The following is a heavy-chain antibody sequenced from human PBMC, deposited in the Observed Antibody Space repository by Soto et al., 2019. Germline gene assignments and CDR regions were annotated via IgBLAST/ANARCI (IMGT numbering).Heavy chain of an antibody. J-gene: IGHJ3*02. D-gene: IGHD3-3*01. V-gene: IGHV1-2*02. CDR1: GYPVTAYY. CDR2: INPATGAA. CDR3: ARGGGVGVAGSAAFDM. Sequence: LHLVQSGAVVKKPGASVTVSCSASGYPVTAYYMHWVRQAPGRGLEWMGGINPATGAAKYTQTFQGRVTMTRDPSKSTVFMEPSGLTSEETAVFYCARGGGVGVAGSAAFDMWGQGTLVTVSS.